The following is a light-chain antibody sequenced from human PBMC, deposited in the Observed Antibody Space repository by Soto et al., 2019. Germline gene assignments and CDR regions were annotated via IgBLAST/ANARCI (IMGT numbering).Light chain of an antibody. CDR1: QSVSSNY. J-gene: IGKJ1*01. CDR3: QQYGNSPWT. V-gene: IGKV3-20*01. Sequence: EIVLTQSPGTLSLSPGERATLSCRASQSVSSNYLAWYQQKPGQAPRLLIYGASIRATGIPDRFSGSGSGTDFTLTISRLEHEDSAVYYCQQYGNSPWTFGQGTKVEIK. CDR2: GAS.